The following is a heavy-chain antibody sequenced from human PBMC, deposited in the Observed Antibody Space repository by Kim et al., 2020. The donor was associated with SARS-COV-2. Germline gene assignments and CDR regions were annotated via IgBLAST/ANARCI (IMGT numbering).Heavy chain of an antibody. V-gene: IGHV3-23*01. CDR1: GFTFSSYA. CDR2: ISGSGGST. CDR3: AKVREMATTEPGIDY. D-gene: IGHD1-26*01. J-gene: IGHJ4*02. Sequence: LSLTCAASGFTFSSYAMSWVRQAPGKGLEWVSAISGSGGSTYYADSVKGRFTISRDNSKNTLYLQMNSLRAEDTAVYYCAKVREMATTEPGIDYWGQGTLVTVSS.